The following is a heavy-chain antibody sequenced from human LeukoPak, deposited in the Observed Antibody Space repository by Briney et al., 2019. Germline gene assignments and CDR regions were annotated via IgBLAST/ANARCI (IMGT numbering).Heavy chain of an antibody. V-gene: IGHV4-39*01. J-gene: IGHJ4*02. CDR2: IYYSGST. Sequence: SETLSLTCTVSGGSISSSSYYWGWLRQPPGKGLEWIGSIYYSGSTYYNPSLKSRVTISVDTSKNQFSLKLSSVTAADTAVYYCARHNGDQTFDYWGQGTLVTVSS. CDR1: GGSISSSSYY. CDR3: ARHNGDQTFDY. D-gene: IGHD4-17*01.